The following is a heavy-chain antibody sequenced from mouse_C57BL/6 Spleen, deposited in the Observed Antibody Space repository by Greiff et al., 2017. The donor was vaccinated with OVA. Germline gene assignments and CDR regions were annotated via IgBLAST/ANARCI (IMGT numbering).Heavy chain of an antibody. D-gene: IGHD1-1*01. J-gene: IGHJ1*03. CDR2: ISSGSSTI. V-gene: IGHV5-17*01. CDR3: AKGGPYGTWYFDV. Sequence: EVQRVESGGGLVKPGGSLKLSCAASGFTFSDYGMHWVRQAPEKGLEWVAYISSGSSTIYYADTVKGRFTISRDNAKNTLFLQMTSLRSEDTAMYYCAKGGPYGTWYFDVWGTGTTVTVSS. CDR1: GFTFSDYG.